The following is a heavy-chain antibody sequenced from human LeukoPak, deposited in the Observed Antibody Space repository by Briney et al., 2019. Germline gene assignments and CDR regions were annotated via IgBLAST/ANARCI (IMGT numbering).Heavy chain of an antibody. J-gene: IGHJ4*02. D-gene: IGHD4-17*01. V-gene: IGHV3-21*01. CDR3: ARGEVNGDGDY. CDR1: GFTFSSYS. CDR2: ISSSSSYI. Sequence: GGSLRLSCAASGFTFSSYSMNWVCQAPGKGLEWVSSISSSSSYIYYADSVKGRFTISRDNAKNSLYLQMNSLRAEDTAVYYCARGEVNGDGDYWGQGTLVTVSS.